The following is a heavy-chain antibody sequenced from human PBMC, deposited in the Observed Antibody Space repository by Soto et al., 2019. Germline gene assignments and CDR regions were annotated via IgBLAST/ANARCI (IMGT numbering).Heavy chain of an antibody. CDR2: ISGSGGST. Sequence: EVQLLESGGGLVQPGGSLRLSCAASGFTFSSYAMSWVRQAPGKGLEWVSAISGSGGSTYYADSVKGRFTISRDNSKNTLYLQMNSLRAEDTAVYYCAKDLSANPGYCSGGSCRYFDYWGQGTLVTVSS. J-gene: IGHJ4*02. D-gene: IGHD2-15*01. CDR3: AKDLSANPGYCSGGSCRYFDY. V-gene: IGHV3-23*01. CDR1: GFTFSSYA.